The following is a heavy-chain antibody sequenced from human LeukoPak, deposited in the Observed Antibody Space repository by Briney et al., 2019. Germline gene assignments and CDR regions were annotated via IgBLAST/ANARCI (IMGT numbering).Heavy chain of an antibody. D-gene: IGHD3-10*02. CDR2: ISSSSSYI. J-gene: IGHJ6*04. Sequence: PGGSLRLSCAASGFTFSSYAMSWVRQAPGKGLEWVSSISSSSSYIYYADSVKGRFTISRDNAKNSLYLQMNSLRAEDTAVYYCAELGITMIGGVWGKGTTVTVSS. V-gene: IGHV3-21*01. CDR3: AELGITMIGGV. CDR1: GFTFSSYA.